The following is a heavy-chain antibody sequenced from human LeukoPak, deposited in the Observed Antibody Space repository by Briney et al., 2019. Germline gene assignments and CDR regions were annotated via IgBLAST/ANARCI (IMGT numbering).Heavy chain of an antibody. D-gene: IGHD1-26*01. CDR1: GYTFTSYD. J-gene: IGHJ6*03. CDR2: MNPNSGDT. Sequence: ASVKVSCKASGYTFTSYDIHWVRQATGRGLEWMGWMNPNSGDTGYAQKFQGRVTLTRNTSISTAYMELSSLRSEDTAVYYCAVSGYNYYYYMDVWGKGTTVTVS. CDR3: AVSGYNYYYYMDV. V-gene: IGHV1-8*03.